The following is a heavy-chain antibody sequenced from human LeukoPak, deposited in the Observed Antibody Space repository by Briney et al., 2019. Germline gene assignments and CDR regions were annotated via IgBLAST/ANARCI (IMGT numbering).Heavy chain of an antibody. J-gene: IGHJ4*02. D-gene: IGHD3-16*01. CDR1: GFTFSSYA. CDR2: ISGSGGSI. V-gene: IGHV3-23*01. CDR3: AKDRGDPFYYFDY. Sequence: GGSLRLSCAASGFTFSSYAMSWVRQAPGKGLECVSAISGSGGSIGYADSVKGRFTISRDNAKNSLYLQMNSLRAEDTALYYCAKDRGDPFYYFDYWGQGTLVTVSS.